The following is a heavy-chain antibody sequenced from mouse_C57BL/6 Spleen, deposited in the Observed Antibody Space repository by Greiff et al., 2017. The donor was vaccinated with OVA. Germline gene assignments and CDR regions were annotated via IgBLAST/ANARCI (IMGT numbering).Heavy chain of an antibody. D-gene: IGHD1-1*01. CDR1: GYTFTSYW. J-gene: IGHJ2*01. V-gene: IGHV1-69*01. CDR2: IDPSDSYT. CDR3: AKGDYYGRRYFDY. Sequence: QVQLQQPGAEPVMPGASMKLSCKASGYTFTSYWMHWVKQRPGQGLEWIGEIDPSDSYTNYNQKFKGKSTLTVDKSSSTAYMQLSSLTSEDSAVYYCAKGDYYGRRYFDYWGQGTTLTVSS.